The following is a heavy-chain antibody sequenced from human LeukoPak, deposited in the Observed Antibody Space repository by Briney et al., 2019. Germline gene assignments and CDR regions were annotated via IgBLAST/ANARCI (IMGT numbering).Heavy chain of an antibody. CDR1: GGSISSYY. Sequence: SETLSLTCTVSGGSISSYYWSWIRQPAGKGLEWIGRIYTSGSTNYNPSLKSRVTMSVDTSKNQFSLKLSSVTAADTAVYYCARDCSGGSCYSGDYYYYMDVWGKGTTVTVSS. CDR3: ARDCSGGSCYSGDYYYYMDV. D-gene: IGHD2-15*01. V-gene: IGHV4-4*07. CDR2: IYTSGST. J-gene: IGHJ6*03.